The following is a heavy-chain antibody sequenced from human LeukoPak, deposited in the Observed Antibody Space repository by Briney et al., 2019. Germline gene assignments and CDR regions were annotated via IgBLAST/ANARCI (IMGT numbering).Heavy chain of an antibody. Sequence: ASVKVSCKVSGYTLTELSMHWVRQAPGKGLEWMGGFDPEDGETIYAQKFQGRVTMTEDTSTDTAYMELSSLRSEDTAVYYCARASSDDTAMATPFAYWGQGTLVTVSS. V-gene: IGHV1-24*01. CDR1: GYTLTELS. CDR3: ARASSDDTAMATPFAY. D-gene: IGHD5-18*01. J-gene: IGHJ4*02. CDR2: FDPEDGET.